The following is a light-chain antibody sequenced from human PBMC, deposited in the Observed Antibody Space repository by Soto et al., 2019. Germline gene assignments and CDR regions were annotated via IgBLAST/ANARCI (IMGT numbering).Light chain of an antibody. Sequence: QSVLTHPPSVSGAPRPRVTISCTGSSSNIGAGYDVHWYQQLPGTAPKLLIYGNSNRPSGVPDRFSGSKSGTSASLAITGLQAEDEADYYCQSYDSSLSGWVFGGGTKLTVL. V-gene: IGLV1-40*01. CDR2: GNS. CDR3: QSYDSSLSGWV. CDR1: SSNIGAGYD. J-gene: IGLJ3*02.